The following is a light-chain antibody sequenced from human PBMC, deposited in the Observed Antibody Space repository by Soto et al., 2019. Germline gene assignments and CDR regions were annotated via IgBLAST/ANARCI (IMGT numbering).Light chain of an antibody. J-gene: IGKJ1*01. CDR3: QHYGSPPLT. Sequence: EIVLTQSPGTLSLSPGERATLSCRASQSLGSSYLAWYQQKPGQTPRLLIYGASSRATGIPDRFSGSGSGTDFTLTISRLEPEDFAVYYCQHYGSPPLTFGQGTKVEIK. CDR1: QSLGSSY. CDR2: GAS. V-gene: IGKV3-20*01.